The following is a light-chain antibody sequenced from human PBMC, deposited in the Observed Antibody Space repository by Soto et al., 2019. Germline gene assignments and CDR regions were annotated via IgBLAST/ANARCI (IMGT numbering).Light chain of an antibody. CDR2: GAS. CDR1: QSVSSSY. CDR3: QQYGSSPTWT. V-gene: IGKV3-20*01. J-gene: IGKJ1*01. Sequence: EIVLTQSPGTLSLSPGERATLSCRASQSVSSSYLARYQQKPGQAPRLLMYGASSRATGMPDRFSGSGSGTDFTLTISRLEPEDFAVYYCQQYGSSPTWTFGQGTKVEIK.